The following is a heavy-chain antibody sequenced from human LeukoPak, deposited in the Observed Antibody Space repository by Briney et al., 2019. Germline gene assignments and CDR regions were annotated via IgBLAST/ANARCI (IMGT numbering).Heavy chain of an antibody. Sequence: PSETLSLTCTVSGASISNYYWSWIRQPPGKGLEWIAYSYYRGSTNYNPSLKSRVTISVDTSKKQFSLKLRSVTAADTAVYYCARSVSWGLLVRDDAFDIWGQGTMVTVSS. CDR2: SYYRGST. CDR3: ARSVSWGLLVRDDAFDI. J-gene: IGHJ3*02. V-gene: IGHV4-59*08. D-gene: IGHD2-21*01. CDR1: GASISNYY.